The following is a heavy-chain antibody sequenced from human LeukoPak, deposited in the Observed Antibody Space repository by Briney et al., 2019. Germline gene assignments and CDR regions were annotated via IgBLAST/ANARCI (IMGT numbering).Heavy chain of an antibody. CDR1: GFTFSSYA. CDR3: ARDPQQWLVEGYFDY. J-gene: IGHJ4*02. CDR2: ISYDGSNK. V-gene: IGHV3-30-3*01. Sequence: GGSLRLSCAASGFTFSSYAMHWVRQAPGKGLEWVAVISYDGSNKYYADSVKGRFTISRDNSKNTLYLQMNSLRAEDTAVYYCARDPQQWLVEGYFDYWSQGTLVTVSS. D-gene: IGHD6-19*01.